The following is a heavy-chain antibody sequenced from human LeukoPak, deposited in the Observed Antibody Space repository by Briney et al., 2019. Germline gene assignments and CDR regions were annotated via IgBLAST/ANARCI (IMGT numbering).Heavy chain of an antibody. D-gene: IGHD4-23*01. CDR2: IYPGDSDT. CDR3: ARTTLLRWPIFDY. J-gene: IGHJ4*02. V-gene: IGHV5-51*01. Sequence: GESLKISCKGSGYSFTSYWIAWARQMPGKGLEWMGIIYPGDSDTRYSPSFQGQVTISADKSISTAYLQWRSLKASDTAIYYCARTTLLRWPIFDYWGQGTLVTVSS. CDR1: GYSFTSYW.